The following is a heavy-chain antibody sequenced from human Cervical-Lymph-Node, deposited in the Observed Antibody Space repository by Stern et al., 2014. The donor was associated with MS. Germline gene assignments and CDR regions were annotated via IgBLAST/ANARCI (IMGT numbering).Heavy chain of an antibody. D-gene: IGHD5-18*01. J-gene: IGHJ4*02. CDR3: ARGGSLFSYGRTRNYYFDY. CDR1: GFTFSSYS. CDR2: ITGSSSYI. Sequence: EVQLVESGGGLVKPGGSLRLSCAASGFTFSSYSMNWVRQAPGKGLEWVSSITGSSSYIYYADSVKGRFTISRDNAKNSLYLQMNSLRAEDTAVYYCARGGSLFSYGRTRNYYFDYWGQGTLVTVSS. V-gene: IGHV3-21*01.